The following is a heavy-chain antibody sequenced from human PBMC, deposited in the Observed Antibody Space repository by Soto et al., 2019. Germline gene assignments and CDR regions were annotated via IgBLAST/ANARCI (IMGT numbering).Heavy chain of an antibody. CDR2: ISGSGGST. D-gene: IGHD1-26*01. CDR1: GLTFSSYA. Sequence: GGSLRLSCAASGLTFSSYAMSWVRQAPGKGLEWVSAISGSGGSTYYADSVKGRFTISRDNSKNTLYLQMNSLRAEDTAVYYCAKEALGSYPLRGYFDYWGQGTLVIVSS. J-gene: IGHJ4*02. CDR3: AKEALGSYPLRGYFDY. V-gene: IGHV3-23*01.